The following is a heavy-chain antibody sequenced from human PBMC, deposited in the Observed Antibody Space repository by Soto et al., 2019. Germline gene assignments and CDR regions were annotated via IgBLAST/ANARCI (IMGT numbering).Heavy chain of an antibody. CDR2: IYYSGST. CDR3: ARASYCGGDCYFNWFDP. V-gene: IGHV4-30-4*01. CDR1: GGSISSGDYY. J-gene: IGHJ5*02. D-gene: IGHD2-21*02. Sequence: PSETLSLTCTVSGGSISSGDYYWSWIRQPPGKGLEWIGHIYYSGSTYYNPSLKSRVTISVDTSKNQFSLKLSSVTAADTAVYYCARASYCGGDCYFNWFDPWGQGTLVTVSS.